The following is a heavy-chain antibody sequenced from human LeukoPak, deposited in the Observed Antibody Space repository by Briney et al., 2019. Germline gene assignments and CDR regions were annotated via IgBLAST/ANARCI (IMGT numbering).Heavy chain of an antibody. CDR1: GFTFSSYS. CDR2: ISSSSSYI. CDR3: ARSQISPPPGDY. Sequence: GGSLRLSCAASGFTFSSYSMNWVRQAPGKGLEWVSSISSSSSYIYYADSVKGRFTISRDNAKNSLYLQMNSLRAEDTAVYYCARSQISPPPGDYWGQGTLVTVSS. D-gene: IGHD1-14*01. V-gene: IGHV3-21*01. J-gene: IGHJ4*02.